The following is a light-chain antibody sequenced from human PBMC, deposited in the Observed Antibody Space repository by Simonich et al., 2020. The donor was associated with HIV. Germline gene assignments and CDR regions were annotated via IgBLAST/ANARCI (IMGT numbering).Light chain of an antibody. Sequence: DIVMTQSPASLAVSLGERAPINCKYSHSVLYSSKNNEHLAWYQQKPEQHPKLLIYCASPRESGVPDRVSGSGSGTDFTLTISSLQAEDVAVYYCQKYYSTPRTFGQWTKVEIK. CDR3: QKYYSTPRT. V-gene: IGKV4-1*01. J-gene: IGKJ1*01. CDR2: CAS. CDR1: HSVLYSSKNNEH.